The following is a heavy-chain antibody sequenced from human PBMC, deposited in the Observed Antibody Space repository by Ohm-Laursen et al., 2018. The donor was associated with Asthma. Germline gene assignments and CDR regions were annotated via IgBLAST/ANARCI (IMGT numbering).Heavy chain of an antibody. CDR3: AKDSSEVVAADEY. J-gene: IGHJ4*02. D-gene: IGHD2-15*01. Sequence: GSLRLSCSASGFTFNKHHMTWVRQAPGEGLEWVSAIDGSGGRTYYADSVKGRFTISRDNPRNTLYLQMNSLRAEDTAVYYCAKDSSEVVAADEYWGQGTLVTVSS. CDR1: GFTFNKHH. V-gene: IGHV3-23*01. CDR2: IDGSGGRT.